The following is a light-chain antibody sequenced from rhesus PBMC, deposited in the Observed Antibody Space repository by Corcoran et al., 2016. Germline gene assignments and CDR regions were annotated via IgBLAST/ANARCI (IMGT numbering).Light chain of an antibody. Sequence: QAALTQPRSVSGSPGQSVTISCTGTSSDIGGYKYVSWYQQYPGTAPKLMISEVTKRPSGVSDRFSGSKSGNTASLTISGLQAEDEADFYCSSYAGNNIYIFGAGTRLTVL. CDR3: SSYAGNNIYI. CDR2: EVT. J-gene: IGLJ1*01. V-gene: IGLV2-32*02. CDR1: SSDIGGYKY.